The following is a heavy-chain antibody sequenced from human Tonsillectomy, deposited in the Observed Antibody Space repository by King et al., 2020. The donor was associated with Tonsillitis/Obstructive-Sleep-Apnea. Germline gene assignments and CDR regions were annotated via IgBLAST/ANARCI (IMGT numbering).Heavy chain of an antibody. CDR1: GFTFSSYA. V-gene: IGHV3-30*01. Sequence: VQLVESGGGVVQPGRSLRLSCAASGFTFSSYAMHWVRQAPGKGLEWVAVISYDGSNKYYADSVKGRFTISRDNSKNTLYLQMNSLRAEDTAVYYCAGQPVYYYYYMDVWGKGPTVTVSS. CDR3: AGQPVYYYYYMDV. J-gene: IGHJ6*03. CDR2: ISYDGSNK.